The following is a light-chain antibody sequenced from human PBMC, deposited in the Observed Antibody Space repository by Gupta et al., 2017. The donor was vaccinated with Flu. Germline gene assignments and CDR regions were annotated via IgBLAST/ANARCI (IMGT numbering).Light chain of an antibody. CDR2: DDN. Sequence: DDGAYNYVSWYQQHPGKPPNLMMYDDNNRPSGVSDRFSGSKSCNTASLTISGLLADDEADYYCTSYTSSSVLPYVFGTGTEVTVL. CDR3: TSYTSSSVLPYV. V-gene: IGLV2-14*04. CDR1: DDGAYNY. J-gene: IGLJ1*01.